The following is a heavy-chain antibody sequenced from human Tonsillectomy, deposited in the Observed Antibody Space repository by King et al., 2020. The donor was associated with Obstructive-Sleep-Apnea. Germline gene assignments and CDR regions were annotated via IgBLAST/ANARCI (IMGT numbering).Heavy chain of an antibody. V-gene: IGHV3-9*01. CDR1: GFTFDDYA. CDR2: ISRNSGSI. Sequence: VQLVESGGGLVQPGRSLRLSCAASGFTFDDYAMHWVRQAPGKGLEWVSGISRNSGSIGSADSVKGRFTISRDNAKNSLYLQMNSLRTEDTALYYCAKDVDSGWLQPGSSRIAFDIWGQGTMVTVSS. D-gene: IGHD5-24*01. J-gene: IGHJ3*02. CDR3: AKDVDSGWLQPGSSRIAFDI.